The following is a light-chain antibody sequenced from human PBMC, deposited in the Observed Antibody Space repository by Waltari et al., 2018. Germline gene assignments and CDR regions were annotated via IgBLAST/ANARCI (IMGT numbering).Light chain of an antibody. V-gene: IGLV2-14*03. CDR1: SSDICIYNY. CDR2: GVN. CDR3: TAPWV. J-gene: IGLJ1*01. Sequence: SALTQPASVSGPPGHAITISCTGTSSDICIYNYVTWYQQHPGKAPKLLLFGVNNRPSGVSDRFSGCKSGNPASRASSGLQAEEEADYHCTAPWVFGPGTTVTIL.